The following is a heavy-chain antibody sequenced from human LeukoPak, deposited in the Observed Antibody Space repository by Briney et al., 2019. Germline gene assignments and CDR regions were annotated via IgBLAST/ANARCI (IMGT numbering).Heavy chain of an antibody. Sequence: SQTLSLTCAISGDSFSSNSAAWNWIRQSPSRGLEWLGRTYYRSKWYNDYAVSLKSRLTIIPDTSKNQFSLQLTSVTPEDTALYYCARGEVFDYWGQGTLVTVSS. CDR3: ARGEVFDY. J-gene: IGHJ4*02. CDR2: TYYRSKWYN. V-gene: IGHV6-1*01. CDR1: GDSFSSNSAA.